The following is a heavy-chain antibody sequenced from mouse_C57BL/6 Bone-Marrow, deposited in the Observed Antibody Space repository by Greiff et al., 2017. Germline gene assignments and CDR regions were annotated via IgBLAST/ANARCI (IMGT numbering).Heavy chain of an antibody. CDR3: ARKDSNYPFAY. CDR2: IYPGDGDT. CDR1: GYAFSSYW. V-gene: IGHV1-80*01. D-gene: IGHD2-5*01. J-gene: IGHJ3*01. Sequence: VKLMESGAELVKPGASVKISCKASGYAFSSYWMNWVKQRPGKGLEWIGQIYPGDGDTNYNGKFKGKATLTADKSSSTAYMQLSSLTSEASAVYFCARKDSNYPFAYWGQGTLVTVSA.